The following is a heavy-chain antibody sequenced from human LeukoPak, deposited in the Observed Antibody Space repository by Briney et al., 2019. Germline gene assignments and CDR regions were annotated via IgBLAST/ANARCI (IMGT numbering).Heavy chain of an antibody. J-gene: IGHJ4*02. Sequence: SETLSLTCAVYGGSVSGYYWSWIRQPPGKGLEWIGEVNHSGSTNYNPSLKSRVTISVDTSKNQFSLKLSSVTAADTAVYYCASWYSSSASPSDYWGQGTLVTVSS. CDR2: VNHSGST. CDR1: GGSVSGYY. V-gene: IGHV4-34*01. CDR3: ASWYSSSASPSDY. D-gene: IGHD6-13*01.